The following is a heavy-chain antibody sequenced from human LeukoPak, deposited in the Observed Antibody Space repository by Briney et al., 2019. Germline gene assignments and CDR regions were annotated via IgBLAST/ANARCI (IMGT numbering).Heavy chain of an antibody. D-gene: IGHD2-2*01. J-gene: IGHJ4*02. CDR1: GGTFSSYA. CDR2: IIPIFGTA. V-gene: IGHV1-69*13. Sequence: SVKVSCKASGGTFSSYAISWVRQAPGQGLEWVGGIIPIFGTANYAQKFQGRVTITADESTSTAYMELSSLRSEDTAVYYCASLGDCSSTSCWPGFDYWGQGTLVTVSS. CDR3: ASLGDCSSTSCWPGFDY.